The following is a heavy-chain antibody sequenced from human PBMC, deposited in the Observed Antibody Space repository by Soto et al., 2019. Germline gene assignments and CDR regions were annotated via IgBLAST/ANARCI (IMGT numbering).Heavy chain of an antibody. Sequence: GASVKVSCKASGYTFTGYYMHWVRQAPGQGLEWMGWINPNSGGTNYAQKFQGRVTMTRDTSISTAYMELSRLRSDDTAVYYCARPLSSWYEDYYYGMDVWGQGTTVTVSS. CDR1: GYTFTGYY. CDR2: INPNSGGT. CDR3: ARPLSSWYEDYYYGMDV. J-gene: IGHJ6*02. V-gene: IGHV1-2*02. D-gene: IGHD6-13*01.